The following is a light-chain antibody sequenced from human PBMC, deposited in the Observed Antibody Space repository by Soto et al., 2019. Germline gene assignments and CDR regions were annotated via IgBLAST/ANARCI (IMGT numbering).Light chain of an antibody. CDR3: QSDDSSLSSVV. Sequence: QSVLTQPPSVSGAPGQRVTISCTGSSSNIGAGYEVHWYQQLPGTAPKLLIYGNIYRPSGVPDRFSGSKSGTSVSLAITGLQAEDEAGSQCQSDDSSLSSVVFGGGTKLTVL. J-gene: IGLJ3*02. CDR2: GNI. CDR1: SSNIGAGYE. V-gene: IGLV1-40*01.